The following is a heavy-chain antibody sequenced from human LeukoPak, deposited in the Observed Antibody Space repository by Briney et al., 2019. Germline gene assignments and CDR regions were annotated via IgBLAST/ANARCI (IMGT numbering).Heavy chain of an antibody. Sequence: SETLSLTCAVSGGSISSSNWWSWVRQPPGKGLEWIGEIYHSGSTNYNPSLKSRVTISVDKSKNQFSLRLSSVTAADTAVYYCASAGFDSNLDYWGQGTLVTVSS. CDR3: ASAGFDSNLDY. CDR1: GGSISSSNW. CDR2: IYHSGST. D-gene: IGHD3-10*01. V-gene: IGHV4-4*02. J-gene: IGHJ4*02.